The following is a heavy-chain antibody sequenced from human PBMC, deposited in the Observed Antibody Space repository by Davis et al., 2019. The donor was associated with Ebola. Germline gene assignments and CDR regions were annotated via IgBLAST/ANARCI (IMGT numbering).Heavy chain of an antibody. J-gene: IGHJ6*04. V-gene: IGHV4-34*01. CDR3: ARASYGDYVLYRDYYYGMDV. CDR1: GGSLSGYY. D-gene: IGHD4-17*01. CDR2: VNHSGST. Sequence: MPSETLSLTCAVSGGSLSGYYWSWIRQPPGKGLEWIGEVNHSGSTNYSPSLKSRVTISVDTSKNQFSLKLTSVTAADTAVYYCARASYGDYVLYRDYYYGMDVWGKGTTVTVSS.